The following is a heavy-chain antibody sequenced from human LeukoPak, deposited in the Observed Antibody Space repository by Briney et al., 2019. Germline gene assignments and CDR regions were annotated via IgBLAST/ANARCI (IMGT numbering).Heavy chain of an antibody. CDR3: AKRDSGLLDY. CDR1: GFTLNSHG. V-gene: IGHV3-23*01. J-gene: IGHJ4*02. D-gene: IGHD2-15*01. Sequence: PGCSLRLSYPPSGFTLNSHGMSRVRQAPGKGLEWVSAISAGGGSTYYADSVKGRFTISRDISKNTLYLQINSLRAEDTAVYYCAKRDSGLLDYWPQGPVVSV. CDR2: ISAGGGST.